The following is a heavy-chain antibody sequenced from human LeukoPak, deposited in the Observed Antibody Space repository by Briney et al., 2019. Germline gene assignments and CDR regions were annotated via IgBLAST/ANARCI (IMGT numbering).Heavy chain of an antibody. CDR2: IKSGSTTI. J-gene: IGHJ6*03. CDR1: GFTLNYYS. V-gene: IGHV3-48*01. CDR3: ARVPLDMDV. Sequence: TGGSLRLSCAASGFTLNYYSMNWVRQAPGKGLEWVSYIKSGSTTIYYADSVKGRFTISRDDANDLLYLQMNSLRAEDTAVYYCARVPLDMDVWGKGTTVTVSS.